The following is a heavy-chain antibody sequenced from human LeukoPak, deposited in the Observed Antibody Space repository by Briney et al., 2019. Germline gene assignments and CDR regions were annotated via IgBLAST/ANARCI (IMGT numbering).Heavy chain of an antibody. J-gene: IGHJ4*02. CDR3: ARDHESSGYPTSDY. D-gene: IGHD3-22*01. CDR2: ISTNGGST. V-gene: IGHV3-23*01. CDR1: GFTFSSYA. Sequence: PGGSLRLSCEASGFTFSSYAMSWVRQAPGKGLEWVSGISTNGGSTSYADSVKGRLTISRDNSKNTLYLQMNSLRADDTALYFCARDHESSGYPTSDYWGRGTLVTVSS.